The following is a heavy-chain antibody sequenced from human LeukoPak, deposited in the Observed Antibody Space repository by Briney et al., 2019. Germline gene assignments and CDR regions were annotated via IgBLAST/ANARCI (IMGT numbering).Heavy chain of an antibody. CDR2: ISGLGGST. J-gene: IGHJ4*02. CDR1: GFTFSSYA. Sequence: GGSLRLSCAASGFTFSSYAMSWVRQAPGKGLEWVSAISGLGGSTYYADSVKGRFTISRDNSKNRLFLQMNSLRVEDTAVYFCAKTGSRDQGGLDYWGQGTLVTVSS. D-gene: IGHD3-10*01. V-gene: IGHV3-23*01. CDR3: AKTGSRDQGGLDY.